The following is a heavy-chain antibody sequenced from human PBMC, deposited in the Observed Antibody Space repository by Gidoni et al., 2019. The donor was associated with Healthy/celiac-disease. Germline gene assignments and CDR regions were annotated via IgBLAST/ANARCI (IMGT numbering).Heavy chain of an antibody. Sequence: EVQLVESGGGLVQPGGSLRLSCGASGFTFSSYSMNWVRQAPGKGLEWVSYISSSSSTIYYADSVKGRFTISRDNAKNSLYLQMNSLRAEDTAVYYCARVWQVVVWQTGSYGMDVWGQGTTVTVSS. CDR2: ISSSSSTI. V-gene: IGHV3-48*04. CDR1: GFTFSSYS. D-gene: IGHD2-15*01. CDR3: ARVWQVVVWQTGSYGMDV. J-gene: IGHJ6*02.